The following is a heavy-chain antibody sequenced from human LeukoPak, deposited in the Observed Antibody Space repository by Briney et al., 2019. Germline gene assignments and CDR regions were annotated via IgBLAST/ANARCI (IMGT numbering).Heavy chain of an antibody. D-gene: IGHD3-10*01. CDR3: AREESDYYGSGSYADY. V-gene: IGHV4-39*07. CDR2: IYYSGST. Sequence: SETLSLTCTVSGGSISSYYWGWIRQPPGKGLEWIGSIYYSGSTYYNPSLKSRVTISVGTSKNQFSLKLSSVTAADTAVYYCAREESDYYGSGSYADYWGQGTLVTVSS. J-gene: IGHJ4*02. CDR1: GGSISSYY.